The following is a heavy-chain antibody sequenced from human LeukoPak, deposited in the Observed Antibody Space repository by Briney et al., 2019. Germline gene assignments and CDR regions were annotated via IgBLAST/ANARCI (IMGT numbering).Heavy chain of an antibody. D-gene: IGHD6-25*01. Sequence: SSETLSLTCTVSGGSISSYYWSWVRQPPGKGLEWIGEINHSGSTNYNPSLKSRVTISVDTSKNQFSPKLSSVTAADTAVYYCARDLGGLVPAATLDYWGQGTLVTVSS. CDR1: GGSISSYY. CDR3: ARDLGGLVPAATLDY. V-gene: IGHV4-34*01. J-gene: IGHJ4*02. CDR2: INHSGST.